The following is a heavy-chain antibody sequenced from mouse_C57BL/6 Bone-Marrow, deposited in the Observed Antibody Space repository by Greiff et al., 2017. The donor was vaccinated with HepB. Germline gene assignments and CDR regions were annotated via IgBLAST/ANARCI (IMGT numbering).Heavy chain of an antibody. D-gene: IGHD2-12*01. CDR3: TGFYCYDGVDY. J-gene: IGHJ2*01. V-gene: IGHV6-3*01. Sequence: EVKLMESGGGLVQPGGSMKLSCVASGFTFSNYWMNWVRQSPEKGLEWVAQIRLKSDNYATHYAESVKGRFTISRDDSKSSVYLQMNNLRAEDTGIYYCTGFYCYDGVDYWGQGTTLTVSS. CDR2: IRLKSDNYAT. CDR1: GFTFSNYW.